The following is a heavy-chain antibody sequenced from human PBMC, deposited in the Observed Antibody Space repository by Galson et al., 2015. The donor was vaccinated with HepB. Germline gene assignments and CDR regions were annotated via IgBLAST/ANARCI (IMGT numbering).Heavy chain of an antibody. CDR2: IIPFFGTA. Sequence: SVKVSCKASGGTFSRYAISWVRQAPGQGLEWMGGIIPFFGTANYAQKFQGRVTITADVSARTAYMDLSSLRFEDTAVYYCAREAYDVQLHDSFDIWGQGTMVSVSS. V-gene: IGHV1-69*13. D-gene: IGHD3-22*01. CDR1: GGTFSRYA. J-gene: IGHJ3*02. CDR3: AREAYDVQLHDSFDI.